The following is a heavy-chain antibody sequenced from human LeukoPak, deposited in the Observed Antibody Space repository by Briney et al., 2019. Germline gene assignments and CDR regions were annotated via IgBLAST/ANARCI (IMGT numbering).Heavy chain of an antibody. Sequence: SKTLSLTCAVYGGSLSGYYWSWIRQPPGKGLEWIGEINHSGGTKYNPSLKSRVTISVDTSKNQFSLNLTSVTAADTAVYYCARDAIFGVNSNWFDPWGQGTLVTVSS. J-gene: IGHJ5*02. CDR3: ARDAIFGVNSNWFDP. CDR1: GGSLSGYY. D-gene: IGHD3-3*01. CDR2: INHSGGT. V-gene: IGHV4-34*01.